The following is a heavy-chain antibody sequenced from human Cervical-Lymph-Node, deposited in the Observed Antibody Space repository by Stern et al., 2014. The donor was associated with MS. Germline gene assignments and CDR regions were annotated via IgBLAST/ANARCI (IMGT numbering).Heavy chain of an antibody. V-gene: IGHV3-23*04. CDR2: ISGRGGSI. D-gene: IGHD3-22*01. CDR1: GFTFNKYA. J-gene: IGHJ6*02. CDR3: AKQYFDSSGYSYYYGMDV. Sequence: EDQLVESGGDLVQPGGSLRLSCAASGFTFNKYAMNWVRQAPGKGLEWVSTISGRGGSIYYADSVKSRFTISRDNSENTLYLQMHSLRAEDTAIYYCAKQYFDSSGYSYYYGMDVWGQGTTVTVSS.